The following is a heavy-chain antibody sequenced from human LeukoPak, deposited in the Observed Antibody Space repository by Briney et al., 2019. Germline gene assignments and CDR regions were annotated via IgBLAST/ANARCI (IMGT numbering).Heavy chain of an antibody. D-gene: IGHD3-10*01. CDR3: ASYRVTMVRGLIS. CDR2: IYSGGST. CDR1: GFTVSSNY. Sequence: GGSLRLSCAASGFTVSSNYMSWVRQAPGKGLEWVLVIYSGGSTYYADSVKGRFTISRDNSKNTLYLQMNSLRAEDTAVYYCASYRVTMVRGLISWGQGTLVTVSS. J-gene: IGHJ5*02. V-gene: IGHV3-53*01.